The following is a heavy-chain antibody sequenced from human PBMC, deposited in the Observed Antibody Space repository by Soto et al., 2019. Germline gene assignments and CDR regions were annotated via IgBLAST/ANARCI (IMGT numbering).Heavy chain of an antibody. D-gene: IGHD2-2*02. V-gene: IGHV1-18*01. CDR2: ISAYNGNT. CDR1: CYTFTRYG. J-gene: IGHJ5*02. CDR3: ARIIVVVPAAIVPLDP. Sequence: GXSVEVCFKASCYTFTRYGIRWVRQAPGQGLEWMGWISAYNGNTNYAQKLQGRVTMTTDTSTSTAYMELRSLRSDDTAVYYCARIIVVVPAAIVPLDPWGQGTLVTVSS.